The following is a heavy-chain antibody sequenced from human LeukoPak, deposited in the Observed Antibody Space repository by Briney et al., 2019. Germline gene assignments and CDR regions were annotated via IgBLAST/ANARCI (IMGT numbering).Heavy chain of an antibody. CDR2: ISGSGGST. CDR3: AKDQTYDSSGYYFPDY. CDR1: GFTFSSYA. V-gene: IGHV3-23*01. Sequence: GGSLRLSCAASGFTFSSYAVSWVRQAPGKGLEWVSAISGSGGSTYYADSVKGRFTISRDNSKNTLYLQMNSLRAEDTAVYYCAKDQTYDSSGYYFPDYWGQGTLVTVSS. D-gene: IGHD3-22*01. J-gene: IGHJ4*02.